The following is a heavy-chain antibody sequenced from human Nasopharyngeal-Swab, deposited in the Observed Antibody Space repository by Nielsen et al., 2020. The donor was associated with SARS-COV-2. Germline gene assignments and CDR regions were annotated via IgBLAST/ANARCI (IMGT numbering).Heavy chain of an antibody. J-gene: IGHJ4*02. V-gene: IGHV1-46*01. CDR3: ARAFRDGYNYGY. D-gene: IGHD5-24*01. Sequence: WVRQAPGQGLEWMGIINPSGGSTSYAQKFQGRVTMTRDTSTSTVYMELSSLRSEDTAVCYCARAFRDGYNYGYWGQGTPVTVSS. CDR2: INPSGGST.